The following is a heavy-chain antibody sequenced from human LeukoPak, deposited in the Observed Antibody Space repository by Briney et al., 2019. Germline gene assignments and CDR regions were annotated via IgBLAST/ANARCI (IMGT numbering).Heavy chain of an antibody. Sequence: ASVKVSCKASGYTFTGYYTHWVRQAPGQGLERMGWINPNSGGTNYAQKFQGRVTMTRDTSISTAYMELSRLRSDDTAVYYCARDLEYYYDSSGYYYSDWGQGTLVTVSS. CDR1: GYTFTGYY. CDR2: INPNSGGT. CDR3: ARDLEYYYDSSGYYYSD. V-gene: IGHV1-2*02. D-gene: IGHD3-22*01. J-gene: IGHJ4*02.